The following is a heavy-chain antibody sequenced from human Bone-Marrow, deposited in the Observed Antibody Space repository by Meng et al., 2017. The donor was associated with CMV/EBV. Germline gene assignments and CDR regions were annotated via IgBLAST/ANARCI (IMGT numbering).Heavy chain of an antibody. J-gene: IGHJ3*01. D-gene: IGHD2-2*01. V-gene: IGHV3-20*01. Sequence: GGSLRLSCAASGFSFNRHSMHWVRQAPGKGLEWVSGINWNGRTTSYADSVKGRFTISRDNAKNSLYLQMNSLRAEDTALYHCARVGYCSSASCYFGAFDFWGPGTMVTVSS. CDR3: ARVGYCSSASCYFGAFDF. CDR1: GFSFNRHS. CDR2: INWNGRTT.